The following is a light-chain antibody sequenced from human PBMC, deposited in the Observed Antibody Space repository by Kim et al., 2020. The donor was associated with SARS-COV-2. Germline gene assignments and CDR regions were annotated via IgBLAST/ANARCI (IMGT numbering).Light chain of an antibody. J-gene: IGLJ2*01. Sequence: SVLAQPPSASATPGQRVTISCSGSDTDIGGSSVNWYQHLPGTAPKLLIYSTTQRPSGVPDRFSGSKSGTSASLAISGLQSEDEADYYCAAWDDSLNGVVFGGGTQVTVL. CDR1: DTDIGGSS. CDR2: STT. CDR3: AAWDDSLNGVV. V-gene: IGLV1-44*01.